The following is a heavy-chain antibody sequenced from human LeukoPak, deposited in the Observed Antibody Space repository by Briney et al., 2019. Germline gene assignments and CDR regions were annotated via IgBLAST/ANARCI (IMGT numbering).Heavy chain of an antibody. J-gene: IGHJ1*01. D-gene: IGHD6-13*01. CDR1: GATFSSYA. V-gene: IGHV1-69*06. CDR2: IIPIFGTA. Sequence: GSSVKVSCKASGATFSSYAISWGRQAPGPGLEWMGGIIPIFGTANYAQKFQGRVTITADKSTSTAYMELSSLRSEDTAAYYCAGGPLPAAGEYFQHWGQGTLVTVSS. CDR3: AGGPLPAAGEYFQH.